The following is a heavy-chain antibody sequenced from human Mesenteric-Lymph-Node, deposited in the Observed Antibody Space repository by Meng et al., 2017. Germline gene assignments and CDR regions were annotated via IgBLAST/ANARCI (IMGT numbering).Heavy chain of an antibody. Sequence: GSLRLSCAVYGGSFSGYYWSWIRQPPGKGLEWIGEINHSGSTNYNPSLKSRVTISVDTSKNQFSLKLSSVTAADTAVYYCAREWSSFDYWGQGTLVTVSS. CDR2: INHSGST. CDR1: GGSFSGYY. J-gene: IGHJ4*02. D-gene: IGHD2-15*01. CDR3: AREWSSFDY. V-gene: IGHV4-34*01.